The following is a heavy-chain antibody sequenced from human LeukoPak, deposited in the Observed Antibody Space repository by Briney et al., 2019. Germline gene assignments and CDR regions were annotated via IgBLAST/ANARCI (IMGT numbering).Heavy chain of an antibody. CDR2: VFPGDSST. D-gene: IGHD4-17*01. CDR1: GYSFSVYW. CDR3: ARGRAVTADDGFDI. Sequence: GASLKISCKGSGYSFSVYWIAWVRQMPGKGLEWMGNVFPGDSSTTYSPSFQGQVTISADKSISTAYLQWDSLKASDTAIYYCARGRAVTADDGFDIWGQGTMVTVSS. V-gene: IGHV5-51*01. J-gene: IGHJ3*02.